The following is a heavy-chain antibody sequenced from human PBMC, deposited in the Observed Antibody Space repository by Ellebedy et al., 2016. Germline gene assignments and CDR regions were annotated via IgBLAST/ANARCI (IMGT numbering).Heavy chain of an antibody. D-gene: IGHD3-10*01. CDR3: ARTGALLWFGESSPFDY. CDR2: IYYSGST. CDR1: GGSISSYY. J-gene: IGHJ4*02. Sequence: SETLSLXXTVSGGSISSYYWGWIRQPPGKGLEWIGSIYYSGSTYYNPSLKSRVTISVGTSKNQFSLKLSSVTAADTAVYYCARTGALLWFGESSPFDYWGQGTLVTVSS. V-gene: IGHV4-39*01.